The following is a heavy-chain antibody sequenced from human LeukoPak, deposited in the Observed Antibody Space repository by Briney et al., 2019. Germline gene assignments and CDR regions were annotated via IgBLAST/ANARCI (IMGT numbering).Heavy chain of an antibody. V-gene: IGHV3-20*04. CDR1: GFMFDDYG. J-gene: IGHJ3*02. CDR2: INWNSGSI. D-gene: IGHD3-3*01. Sequence: GGSLRLSCAASGFMFDDYGMSWVRQAPRKGLEWVSGINWNSGSIGYADSVKGRFTISRDNVKNSLYLQMNSLRVEDTALYYCARDSDAYDFWSGTAGAFDIWGQGTMVTVSS. CDR3: ARDSDAYDFWSGTAGAFDI.